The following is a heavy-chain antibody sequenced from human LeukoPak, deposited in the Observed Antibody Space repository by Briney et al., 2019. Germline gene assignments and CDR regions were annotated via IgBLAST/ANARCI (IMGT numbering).Heavy chain of an antibody. V-gene: IGHV3-21*04. Sequence: GGSLRLSCAGSGFTFSDYSINWVRQAPGKGLEWVSSINPTSTSIYYADAVRGRFTISRDNAKSSVYLQMNSLRAEDTAVYYCAKASRATCSGAFCYHFDSWGPGTLVTVSS. CDR1: GFTFSDYS. D-gene: IGHD2-15*01. CDR2: INPTSTSI. CDR3: AKASRATCSGAFCYHFDS. J-gene: IGHJ4*02.